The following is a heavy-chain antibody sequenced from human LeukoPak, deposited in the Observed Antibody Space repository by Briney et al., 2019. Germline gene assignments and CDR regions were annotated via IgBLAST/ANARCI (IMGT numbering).Heavy chain of an antibody. CDR2: ISYDGSNK. J-gene: IGHJ4*02. CDR3: ARDLDY. Sequence: TGGSLRLSCAASELTFSSYAMHWVRQAPGKGLEWVAVISYDGSNKYYADSVKGRFTISRDNSKNTLYLQMNSLRAEDTAVYYCARDLDYWGQGTLVTVSS. CDR1: ELTFSSYA. V-gene: IGHV3-30-3*01.